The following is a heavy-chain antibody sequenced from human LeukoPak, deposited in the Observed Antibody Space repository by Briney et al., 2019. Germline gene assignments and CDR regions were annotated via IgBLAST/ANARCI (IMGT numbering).Heavy chain of an antibody. Sequence: GGSLRLSCVASGFTFSNYDIHWVRQTSGEGLEWVSSIHPDGSAKHYVDSVKGRFTISRDNAKNSLSLEVDSLRDDDTAVYYCASSYAPLDYWGQGTLVTVSS. V-gene: IGHV3-7*02. D-gene: IGHD3-10*01. CDR2: IHPDGSAK. CDR1: GFTFSNYD. CDR3: ASSYAPLDY. J-gene: IGHJ4*02.